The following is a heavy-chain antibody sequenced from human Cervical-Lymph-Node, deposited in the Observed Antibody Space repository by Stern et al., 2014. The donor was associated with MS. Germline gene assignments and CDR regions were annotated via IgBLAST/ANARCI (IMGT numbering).Heavy chain of an antibody. D-gene: IGHD5-12*01. CDR1: GYSFTNYW. Sequence: VQLVESGAEVKKPGESLKISCKGSGYSFTNYWIGWVRQMPGKGLEWMGIIYPGDSATTYSPSFQGQVTISADKSISTAYLQWSSLKASDTAMYYCARHERGYSGSAIRGWFDPWGQGTLVTVSS. CDR2: IYPGDSAT. J-gene: IGHJ5*02. V-gene: IGHV5-51*01. CDR3: ARHERGYSGSAIRGWFDP.